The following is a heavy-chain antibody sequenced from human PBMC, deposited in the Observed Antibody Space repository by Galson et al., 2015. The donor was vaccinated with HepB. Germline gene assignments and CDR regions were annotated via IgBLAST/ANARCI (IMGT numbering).Heavy chain of an antibody. CDR3: ARYGYSRGMDV. Sequence: SLRLSCAASEFTFSSYWMSWVRQAPGKGLEWVANIKQDGSEKYYVDSVKGRFTISRDNARNSLYLQMNSLRAEDTAVYYCARYGYSRGMDVWGQGTTVTVS. J-gene: IGHJ6*02. CDR1: EFTFSSYW. D-gene: IGHD5-18*01. CDR2: IKQDGSEK. V-gene: IGHV3-7*03.